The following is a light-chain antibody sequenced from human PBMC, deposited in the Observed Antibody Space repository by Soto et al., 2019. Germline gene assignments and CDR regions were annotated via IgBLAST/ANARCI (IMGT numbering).Light chain of an antibody. CDR1: QSVSNNY. Sequence: VMTQSPATLSLSPGERATLSCRASQSVSNNYLAWYQQKPGQAPRLLIYGASNRATGIPDRFTGSGSGTDFTLTINRVEPEDFAVYFCQQYAGSPRTFGQGTKVDI. CDR2: GAS. J-gene: IGKJ1*01. V-gene: IGKV3-20*01. CDR3: QQYAGSPRT.